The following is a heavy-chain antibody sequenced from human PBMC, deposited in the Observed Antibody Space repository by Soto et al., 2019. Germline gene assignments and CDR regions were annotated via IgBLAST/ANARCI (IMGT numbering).Heavy chain of an antibody. D-gene: IGHD2-8*02. CDR1: GGSFSGYY. Sequence: SETLSLTCAVYGGSFSGYYWTWIRRPPGTGLEWIGEINHSGSTNYNPSLKSRVTISVDTSKNQFSLKLTSVTAADTAVYYCARDKITGLFDYWGQGTLVTVPQ. J-gene: IGHJ4*02. V-gene: IGHV4-34*01. CDR3: ARDKITGLFDY. CDR2: INHSGST.